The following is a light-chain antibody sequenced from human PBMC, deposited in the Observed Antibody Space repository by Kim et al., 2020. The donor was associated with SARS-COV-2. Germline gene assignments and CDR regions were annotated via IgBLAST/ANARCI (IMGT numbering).Light chain of an antibody. J-gene: IGLJ3*02. CDR2: EDN. Sequence: TVTISCTRSSGSIASNYVQWYQHRPGSAPTTVIYEDNQRPSGVPDRFSGSIDSSSNSASLTISGLKTEDEADYYCQSYDSSNPSWVFGGGTQLTVL. CDR3: QSYDSSNPSWV. V-gene: IGLV6-57*03. CDR1: SGSIASNY.